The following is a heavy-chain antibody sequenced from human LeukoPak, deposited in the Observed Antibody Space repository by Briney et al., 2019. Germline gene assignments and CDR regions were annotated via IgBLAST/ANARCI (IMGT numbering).Heavy chain of an antibody. Sequence: SETLSLTCTVSGGSISSYYWSWIRQPPGKGLEWIGYIYYGGSTNYNPSLKSRVTISVDTSKNQFSLKLSSVTAADTAVYYCATRAYGDYYFDYWGQGTLVTVSS. CDR3: ATRAYGDYYFDY. J-gene: IGHJ4*02. CDR1: GGSISSYY. D-gene: IGHD4-17*01. CDR2: IYYGGST. V-gene: IGHV4-59*08.